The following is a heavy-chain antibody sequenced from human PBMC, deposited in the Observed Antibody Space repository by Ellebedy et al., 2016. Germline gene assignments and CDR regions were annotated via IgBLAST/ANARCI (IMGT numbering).Heavy chain of an antibody. J-gene: IGHJ3*02. Sequence: SVKVSCXASGGTFSSYAISWVRQAPGQGLEWMGGIIPIFGTANYAQKFQGRVTITADKSTSTAYMELSSLRSEDTAVYYCARDIWDVAVAPGAFDIWGQGTMVTVSS. CDR2: IIPIFGTA. CDR3: ARDIWDVAVAPGAFDI. D-gene: IGHD6-19*01. V-gene: IGHV1-69*06. CDR1: GGTFSSYA.